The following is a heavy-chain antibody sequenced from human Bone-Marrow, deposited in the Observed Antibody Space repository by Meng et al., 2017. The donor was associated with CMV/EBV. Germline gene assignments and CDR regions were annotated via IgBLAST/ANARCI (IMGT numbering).Heavy chain of an antibody. CDR3: ARGKGLRFLEWLPDY. CDR1: GFTFSSYS. J-gene: IGHJ4*02. Sequence: GGSLRLSCAASGFTFSSYSMNWVRQAPGKGLEWVSSISSSSSYIYYADSVKGRFTISRDNAKNSLYLQMTSLRAEDTAVYYCARGKGLRFLEWLPDYWGQGTLVTVSS. CDR2: ISSSSSYI. V-gene: IGHV3-21*01. D-gene: IGHD3-3*01.